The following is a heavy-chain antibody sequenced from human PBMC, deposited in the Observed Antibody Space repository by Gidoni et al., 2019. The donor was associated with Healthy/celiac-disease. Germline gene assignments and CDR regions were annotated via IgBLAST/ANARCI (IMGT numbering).Heavy chain of an antibody. CDR3: TTGGRGWYALYDY. CDR1: GFPFSNAW. J-gene: IGHJ4*02. D-gene: IGHD6-19*01. CDR2: IKSKTDGGTT. V-gene: IGHV3-15*01. Sequence: EVQLVESGGGLVKPGGSLRLSCAASGFPFSNAWMSWVRQAPGKGLEWVGRIKSKTDGGTTDYAAPVKGRFTISRDDSKNTLYLQMNSLKTEDTAVYYCTTGGRGWYALYDYWGQGTLVTVSS.